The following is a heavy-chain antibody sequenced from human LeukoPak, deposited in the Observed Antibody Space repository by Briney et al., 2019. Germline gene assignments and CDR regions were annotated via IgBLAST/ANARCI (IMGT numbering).Heavy chain of an antibody. D-gene: IGHD1-26*01. CDR1: GFTFSNAW. CDR3: TTGESMVGSTIHIRWAD. V-gene: IGHV3-15*01. J-gene: IGHJ4*02. CDR2: IKSKTAGGTI. Sequence: GGSLRLSCAASGFTFSNAWMTWVRQAPGRGLEWVGRIKSKTAGGTIDYAAPVKGRFTISRDDSKNTLYLQMNSLKTEDTAVYYCTTGESMVGSTIHIRWADWGQGTLVTVSS.